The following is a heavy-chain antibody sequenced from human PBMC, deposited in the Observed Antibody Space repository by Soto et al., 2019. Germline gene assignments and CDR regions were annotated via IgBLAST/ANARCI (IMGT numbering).Heavy chain of an antibody. CDR2: ISYDGSHK. Sequence: GGSLRLSCAASGFTFSSFAMHWVRQAPGKGLEWVSAISYDGSHKYYADSVKGRFTISRDNSKNTLYLQMNSLRPEDRAVYYCARDRRQQLVPLDYWGQGTLVTVSS. J-gene: IGHJ4*02. V-gene: IGHV3-30-3*01. CDR3: ARDRRQQLVPLDY. CDR1: GFTFSSFA. D-gene: IGHD6-13*01.